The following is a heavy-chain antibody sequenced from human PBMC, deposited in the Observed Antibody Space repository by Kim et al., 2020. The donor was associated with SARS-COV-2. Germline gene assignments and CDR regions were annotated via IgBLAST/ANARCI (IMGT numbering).Heavy chain of an antibody. J-gene: IGHJ4*02. V-gene: IGHV3-11*01. CDR1: GFPFSDFY. D-gene: IGHD4-17*01. CDR2: ITGTGATT. Sequence: GGSLRLSCAASGFPFSDFYIAWIRQAPGKGLEWVSYITGTGATTYYADSVRGRFTISRDNAKNSVHLQMNTLRAEDTAVYYCARERTVTTVTRIDYFDYWGQGALVTVAS. CDR3: ARERTVTTVTRIDYFDY.